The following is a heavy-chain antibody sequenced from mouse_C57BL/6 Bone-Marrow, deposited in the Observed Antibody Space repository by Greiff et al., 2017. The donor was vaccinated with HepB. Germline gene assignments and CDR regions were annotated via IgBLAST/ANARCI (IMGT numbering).Heavy chain of an antibody. CDR1: GYTFTSYW. CDR2: IYPGNSDT. CDR3: TRGPYYYGSSYRYFDY. D-gene: IGHD1-1*01. J-gene: IGHJ2*01. V-gene: IGHV1-5*01. Sequence: EVKVVESGTVLARPGASVKMSCKTSGYTFTSYWMHWVKQRPGQGLEWIGAIYPGNSDTSYNQKFKGKAKLTAVTSASTAYMELSSLTNEDSAVYYCTRGPYYYGSSYRYFDYWGQGTTLTVSS.